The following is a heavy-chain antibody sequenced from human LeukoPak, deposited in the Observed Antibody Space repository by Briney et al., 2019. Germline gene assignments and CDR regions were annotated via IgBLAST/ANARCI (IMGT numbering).Heavy chain of an antibody. CDR3: ARVDIAAAGDFDY. CDR1: GFTFSSYS. Sequence: SGGSLRLSCAAAGFTFSSYSMNWVRQAPGKGPEWVSSISSSSSYIYYADSVKGRFTISRDNAKNSLYLQMNSLRAEDTAVYYCARVDIAAAGDFDYWGQGTLVTVSS. V-gene: IGHV3-21*01. J-gene: IGHJ4*02. D-gene: IGHD6-13*01. CDR2: ISSSSSYI.